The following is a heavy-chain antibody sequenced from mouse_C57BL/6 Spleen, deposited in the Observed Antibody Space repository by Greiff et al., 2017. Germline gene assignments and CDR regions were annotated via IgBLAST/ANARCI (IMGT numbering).Heavy chain of an antibody. D-gene: IGHD2-3*01. V-gene: IGHV1-64*01. CDR2: IHPNSGST. CDR1: GYTFTSYW. J-gene: IGHJ2*01. CDR3: ARSGIYDGYYSDY. Sequence: VQLKQPGAELVKPGASVKLSCKASGYTFTSYWMHWVKQRPGQGLEWIGMIHPNSGSTNYNEKFKSKATLTVDKSSSTAYMQLSSLTSEDSAVYYCARSGIYDGYYSDYWGQGTTLTVSS.